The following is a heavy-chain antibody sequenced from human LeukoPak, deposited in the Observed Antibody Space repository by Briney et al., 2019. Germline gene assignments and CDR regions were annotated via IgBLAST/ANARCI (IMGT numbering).Heavy chain of an antibody. D-gene: IGHD5-18*01. V-gene: IGHV3-23*01. CDR1: GFTFSSYA. Sequence: GGSLRLSCAASGFTFSSYAMSWVRQAPGKGLKWVSAVNSGGGTYYADSVKGRFTISRDNSKNTLYLQMHSLRAEDTAVYYCAKDGDSYGYLHFIDYWGQGTLVTVSS. CDR3: AKDGDSYGYLHFIDY. CDR2: VNSGGGT. J-gene: IGHJ4*02.